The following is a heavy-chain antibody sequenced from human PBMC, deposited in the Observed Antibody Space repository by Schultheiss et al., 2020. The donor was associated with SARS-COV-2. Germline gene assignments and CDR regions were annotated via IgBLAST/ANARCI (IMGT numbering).Heavy chain of an antibody. D-gene: IGHD1-7*01. CDR3: ARINWNYRYFDS. CDR1: GFTFSDYY. CDR2: ISTSSMYT. J-gene: IGHJ4*02. Sequence: GGSLRLSCAASGFTFSDYYMSWIRQAPGKGLEWVSYISTSSMYTNYADSVKGRFTISRDNAKNSLYLQINNLRAEDTAVYYCARINWNYRYFDSWGQGTLVTVSS. V-gene: IGHV3-11*06.